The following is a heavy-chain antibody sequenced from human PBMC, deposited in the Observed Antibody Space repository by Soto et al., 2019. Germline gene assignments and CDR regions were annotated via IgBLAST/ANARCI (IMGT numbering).Heavy chain of an antibody. V-gene: IGHV3-23*04. CDR1: GVTVNTNY. D-gene: IGHD3-10*01. J-gene: IGHJ5*02. Sequence: EVQLVESGGGLIQPGGSLRLSCAASGVTVNTNYMSWVRQSPGKGLQWVSSISGSGAERSYADSVKGRFTISRDDSQNTMYLQMSSLRVDDTATYYCAKGSLIFGEGVYDWFDTWGQGTLVVVSS. CDR3: AKGSLIFGEGVYDWFDT. CDR2: ISGSGAER.